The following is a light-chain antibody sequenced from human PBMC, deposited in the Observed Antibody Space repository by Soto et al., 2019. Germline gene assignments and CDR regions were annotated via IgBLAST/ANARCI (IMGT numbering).Light chain of an antibody. CDR2: GAS. CDR1: QSISAT. J-gene: IGKJ1*01. Sequence: EIVMTQSPATLYVSPGGRATLSCRASQSISATLAWYQQKPGQAPRLLIHGASTRATGFPARFSVSGSGTDFTLTISSLKYEDFAVYYCQQYNNWTWTFGQGTKVDIK. CDR3: QQYNNWTWT. V-gene: IGKV3-15*01.